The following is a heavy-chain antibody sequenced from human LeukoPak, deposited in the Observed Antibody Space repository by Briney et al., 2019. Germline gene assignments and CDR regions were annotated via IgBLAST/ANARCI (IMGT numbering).Heavy chain of an antibody. CDR1: GGSISSYY. CDR3: ARLSSGQGDYYYYYMDV. Sequence: SETLSLTCTVSGGSISSYYWSWIRQPPGKGLEWIGYIYYSGSTNYNPSLKSRVTISVDTSKNQFSLKLSSVTAADTAVYYCARLSSGQGDYYYYYMDVWGKGTTVTISS. CDR2: IYYSGST. D-gene: IGHD6-19*01. J-gene: IGHJ6*03. V-gene: IGHV4-59*12.